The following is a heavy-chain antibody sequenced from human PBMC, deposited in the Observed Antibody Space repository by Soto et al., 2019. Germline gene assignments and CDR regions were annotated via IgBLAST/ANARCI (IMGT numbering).Heavy chain of an antibody. V-gene: IGHV1-2*02. CDR2: INPDNGDT. J-gene: IGHJ6*02. CDR3: ARERMNGLDG. CDR1: GYTFTGHY. Sequence: ASVKVSCKASGYTFTGHYMHRVRQAPGQGLEWMGWINPDNGDTNYAQKSQGRVTMTRDTSISTAYMELSRLRSDDTAVFYCARERMNGLDGWGQGTMVTGSS.